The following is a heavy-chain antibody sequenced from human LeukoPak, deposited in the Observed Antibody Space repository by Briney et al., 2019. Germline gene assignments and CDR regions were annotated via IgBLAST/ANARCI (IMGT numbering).Heavy chain of an antibody. V-gene: IGHV1-46*01. CDR2: INPSGGST. CDR1: GYTFTSYY. D-gene: IGHD3-10*01. CDR3: ARDLLVRGMVRGPLLGY. Sequence: ASVKVSCKASGYTFTSYYMHWVRQAPGQGLEWMGIINPSGGSTSYAQKFQGRVTMTRDTSTSTVYMELSSLRSEDTAVYYCARDLLVRGMVRGPLLGYWGQRTLVTVSS. J-gene: IGHJ4*02.